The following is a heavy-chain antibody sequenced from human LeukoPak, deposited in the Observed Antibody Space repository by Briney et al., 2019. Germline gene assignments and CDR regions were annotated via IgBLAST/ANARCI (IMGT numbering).Heavy chain of an antibody. CDR1: GFTFSRWA. J-gene: IGHJ3*02. D-gene: IGHD2-15*01. CDR3: VRWYDAFDI. Sequence: GGALRLSCAASGFTFSRWAMHWVRQAPGKGLEYVSAIRSNGGSTYYANSVKGRFTISRDNSRHTVYLQMGSLRAEDTAVYYCVRWYDAFDIWGQGTMVTVSS. CDR2: IRSNGGST. V-gene: IGHV3-64*01.